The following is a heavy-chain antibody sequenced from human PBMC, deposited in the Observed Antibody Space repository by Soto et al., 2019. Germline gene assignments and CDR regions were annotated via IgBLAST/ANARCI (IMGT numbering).Heavy chain of an antibody. J-gene: IGHJ4*02. Sequence: GESLKISCAASGFTFSNAWMSWVRQAPGKGLEWVGRIKSKTDGGTTDYAAPVKGRFTISRDDSKNTLYLQMNSLKTEDTAVYYCTTAREGFWSGYYDYWGQGTLVTVSS. CDR3: TTAREGFWSGYYDY. CDR2: IKSKTDGGTT. V-gene: IGHV3-15*01. D-gene: IGHD3-3*01. CDR1: GFTFSNAW.